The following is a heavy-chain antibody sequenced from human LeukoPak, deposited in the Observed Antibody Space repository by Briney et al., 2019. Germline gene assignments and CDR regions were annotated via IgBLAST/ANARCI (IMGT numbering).Heavy chain of an antibody. D-gene: IGHD3-22*01. CDR3: ARDVKYYDGSGYPDF. CDR1: GFTFDDYG. V-gene: IGHV3-20*04. Sequence: GGSLRLSCAASGFTFDDYGMSWVRQTPGKGLEWVSDINWNGVTTNYADSVGGRFTVSRDNAKDSLYLQMNSLGAGDTGLYYCARDVKYYDGSGYPDFWGQGTLVAVSS. J-gene: IGHJ4*02. CDR2: INWNGVTT.